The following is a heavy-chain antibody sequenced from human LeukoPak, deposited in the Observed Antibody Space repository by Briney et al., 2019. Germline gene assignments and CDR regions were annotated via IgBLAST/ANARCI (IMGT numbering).Heavy chain of an antibody. CDR3: ARELGNYYYYYVDV. CDR2: INPNSGGT. D-gene: IGHD7-27*01. CDR1: GYTFTGYY. Sequence: ASVKVSCKASGYTFTGYYMHWVRQAPGQGLEWMGWINPNSGGTNYAQKFQGRVTMTRDTSISTAYMELSRLRSDDTAVYYCARELGNYYYYYVDVWGKGTTVTVSS. J-gene: IGHJ6*03. V-gene: IGHV1-2*02.